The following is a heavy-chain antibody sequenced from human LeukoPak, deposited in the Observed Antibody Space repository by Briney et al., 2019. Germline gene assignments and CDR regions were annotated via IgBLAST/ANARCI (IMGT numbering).Heavy chain of an antibody. D-gene: IGHD2-15*01. V-gene: IGHV1-8*01. Sequence: ASVKVSCKASGYTFTSYDINWVRQATGQGLEWMGWMNPNSGNTGYAQKFQGRVTMTRNTSISTAYMELSSLRSEDTAVYYCARKSLYCSGGSCYRGIDPWGQGTLVTVSS. CDR3: ARKSLYCSGGSCYRGIDP. CDR2: MNPNSGNT. CDR1: GYTFTSYD. J-gene: IGHJ5*02.